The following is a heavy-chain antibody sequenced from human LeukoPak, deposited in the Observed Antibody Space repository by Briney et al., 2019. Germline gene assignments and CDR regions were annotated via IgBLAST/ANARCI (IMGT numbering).Heavy chain of an antibody. CDR3: AKDRYGDQNWFDP. Sequence: GGSLRLSCAASGFTFSSYGMHWVRQAPGKGLEWVAFIRYDGSNKYYADSVEGRFTISRDNSKNTLYLQMNSLRAEDTAVYYCAKDRYGDQNWFDPWGQGTLVTVSS. CDR1: GFTFSSYG. CDR2: IRYDGSNK. V-gene: IGHV3-30*02. D-gene: IGHD4-17*01. J-gene: IGHJ5*02.